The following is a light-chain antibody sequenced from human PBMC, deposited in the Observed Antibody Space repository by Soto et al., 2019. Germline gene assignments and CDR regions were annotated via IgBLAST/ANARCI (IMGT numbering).Light chain of an antibody. J-gene: IGLJ1*01. Sequence: QSVLTQPASLSGSPGQSITISCSGTSSDVGSYDHVAWYQQFPGKTPKLMIYEVSNRPSGVSSRFSGSKSGNTASLTISGLQAEDEADYYCISYTGSSTSYVFGRGTKVTVL. CDR2: EVS. V-gene: IGLV2-14*01. CDR3: ISYTGSSTSYV. CDR1: SSDVGSYDH.